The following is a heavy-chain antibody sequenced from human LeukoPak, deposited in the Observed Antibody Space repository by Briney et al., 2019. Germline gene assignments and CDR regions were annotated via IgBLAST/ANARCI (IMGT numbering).Heavy chain of an antibody. CDR1: GYTFTGYY. D-gene: IGHD3-9*01. Sequence: GASVKVSCKASGYTFTGYYMQRVRQAPGQGLEWMGWINPNSGCTNYAQKFQGRVTMTRDTSISTAYMELSRLRSDDTAVYYCARDNELRYFDWSPRYYYYYYMDVWGKGTTVTVSS. V-gene: IGHV1-2*02. CDR3: ARDNELRYFDWSPRYYYYYYMDV. CDR2: INPNSGCT. J-gene: IGHJ6*03.